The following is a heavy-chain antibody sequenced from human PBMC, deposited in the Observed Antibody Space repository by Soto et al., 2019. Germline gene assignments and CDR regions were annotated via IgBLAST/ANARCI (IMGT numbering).Heavy chain of an antibody. CDR2: IWYDGSNK. J-gene: IGHJ4*02. CDR1: GFTFSSYG. Sequence: GGSLRLSCAASGFTFSSYGMHWVRQAPGKGLEWVAVIWYDGSNKYYADSLKGRFTISRDNAKNSLYLQMNSLRVEDTAVYYCAREAEEGVSSYFDYWGQGTLVTVSS. CDR3: AREAEEGVSSYFDY. V-gene: IGHV3-33*01. D-gene: IGHD2-8*01.